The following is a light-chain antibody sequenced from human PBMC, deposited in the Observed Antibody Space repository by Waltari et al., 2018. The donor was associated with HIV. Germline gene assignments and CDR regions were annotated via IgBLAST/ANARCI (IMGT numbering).Light chain of an antibody. Sequence: SYELTQPPSVSVSPGQTASITSSGDKLGDKYACWYQQKPGKSPVLVIYQDSKRPSGIPERFSGSNSGNTATLTISGAQTLDEADYYCQAWDSSTVVFGGGTKLTVL. CDR3: QAWDSSTVV. J-gene: IGLJ2*01. CDR1: KLGDKY. CDR2: QDS. V-gene: IGLV3-1*01.